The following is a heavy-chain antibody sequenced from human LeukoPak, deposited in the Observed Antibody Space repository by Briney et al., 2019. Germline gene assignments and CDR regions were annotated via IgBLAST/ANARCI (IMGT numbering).Heavy chain of an antibody. CDR2: ISWNSGSI. CDR3: AKDKPDYYGMDV. J-gene: IGHJ6*02. CDR1: GFTFDDYA. V-gene: IGHV3-9*01. Sequence: GGSLRLSCAASGFTFDDYAMHWVRQAPGKGLEWVSGISWNSGSIGYADSVKGRFTISRDNAKNSLYLQMNSLRAEDTALYYCAKDKPDYYGMDVWGQGTTVTVS.